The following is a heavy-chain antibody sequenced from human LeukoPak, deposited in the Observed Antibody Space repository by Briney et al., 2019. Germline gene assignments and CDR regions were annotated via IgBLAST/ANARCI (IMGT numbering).Heavy chain of an antibody. D-gene: IGHD5-18*01. V-gene: IGHV4-39*01. Sequence: SETLSLTCTVSGGSISSSSYYWGWIHQPPGKGLEWIGSIYYSGSTYYNPSLKSRVTISVDTSKNQFSLKLSSVTAADTAVYYCARQTWYSYGYIGVDFDYWGQGTLVTVSS. CDR1: GGSISSSSYY. CDR2: IYYSGST. J-gene: IGHJ4*02. CDR3: ARQTWYSYGYIGVDFDY.